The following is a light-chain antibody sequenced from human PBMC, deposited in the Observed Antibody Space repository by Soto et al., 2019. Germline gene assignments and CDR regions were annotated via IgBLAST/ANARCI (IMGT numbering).Light chain of an antibody. V-gene: IGKV1-39*01. Sequence: DIQMTQSPSYLPASVGDRVAITCRASQSIGNYVTWYQQKPGKAPRLLIFAASRVQNGIPSRFSGSGSGIDFTLTINNVQPEDFASYFCQQNYDVLRTFGQGTMLQI. CDR3: QQNYDVLRT. CDR1: QSIGNY. CDR2: AAS. J-gene: IGKJ2*01.